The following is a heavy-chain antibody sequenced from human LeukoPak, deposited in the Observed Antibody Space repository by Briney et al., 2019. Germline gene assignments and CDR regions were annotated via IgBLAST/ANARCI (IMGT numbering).Heavy chain of an antibody. CDR2: IYYSGST. V-gene: IGHV4-39*07. J-gene: IGHJ4*02. CDR1: GGSISSSSYY. CDR3: ARGTGTLGSQLDY. Sequence: SETLSLTCTVSGGSISSSSYYWGWIRQPPGKGLEWIGSIYYSGSTYYNPSLKSRVTISVDTSKNQFSLKLSSVTAADTAVYYCARGTGTLGSQLDYWGQGTLVTVSS. D-gene: IGHD3-10*01.